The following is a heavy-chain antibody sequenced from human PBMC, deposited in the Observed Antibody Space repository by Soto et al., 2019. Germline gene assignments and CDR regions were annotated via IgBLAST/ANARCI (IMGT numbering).Heavy chain of an antibody. J-gene: IGHJ4*02. D-gene: IGHD1-20*01. V-gene: IGHV2-5*02. CDR3: AHRLGGYTWNDGYFDY. Sequence: SGPTLVNVTHPLTLTCSFFGFSLTTRPVGVGWIRQPPGKALEWLGFAYWDDDNRYSSSLRSRLTVTKDTSKNQVVLTVTNMDPVDTATYYCAHRLGGYTWNDGYFDYWGQGTLVTVSS. CDR2: AYWDDDN. CDR1: GFSLTTRPVG.